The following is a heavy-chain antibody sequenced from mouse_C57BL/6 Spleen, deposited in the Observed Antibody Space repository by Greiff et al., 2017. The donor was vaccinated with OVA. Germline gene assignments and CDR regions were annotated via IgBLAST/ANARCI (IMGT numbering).Heavy chain of an antibody. Sequence: VQLKESGPGLVKPSQSLSLTCSVTGYSITSGYYWNWIRQFPGNKLEWMGYISYDGSNNYNPSLKNRISITRETSKNQFFLKLNSVTTEDTATYYCARGGGNWYFDVWGTGTTVTVSS. CDR3: ARGGGNWYFDV. J-gene: IGHJ1*03. CDR2: ISYDGSN. V-gene: IGHV3-6*01. CDR1: GYSITSGYY.